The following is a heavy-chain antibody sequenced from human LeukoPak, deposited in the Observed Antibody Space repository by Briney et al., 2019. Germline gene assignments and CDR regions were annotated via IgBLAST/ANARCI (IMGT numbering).Heavy chain of an antibody. J-gene: IGHJ1*01. V-gene: IGHV3-33*03. D-gene: IGHD1-26*01. CDR2: IWYDGSNK. CDR1: GFTFRSYG. CDR3: TSYRAEYFQH. Sequence: GGSLRLSCAASGFTFRSYGMHWVRQAPGKGLEWVAVIWYDGSNKYYADSVKGRFTISRDNAKNSLYLQMNSLRAEDTAVYYCTSYRAEYFQHWGQGTLVTVSS.